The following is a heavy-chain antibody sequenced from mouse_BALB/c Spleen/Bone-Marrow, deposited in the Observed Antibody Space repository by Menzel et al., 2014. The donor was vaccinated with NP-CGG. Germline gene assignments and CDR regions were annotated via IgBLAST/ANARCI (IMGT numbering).Heavy chain of an antibody. V-gene: IGHV1-69*02. J-gene: IGHJ2*01. D-gene: IGHD1-1*01. CDR2: IDPTDSYT. CDR3: ARDPITTVVATDY. Sequence: QVQLQQSGAELVKPGASVKLSCKASGYTFTSYWMHWVKQRPGQGLEWIGEIDPTDSYTNYNQKFKGKATSTVDKSSSTAYMQLSSLTSEDSAVYYCARDPITTVVATDYWGQGTTLTVSS. CDR1: GYTFTSYW.